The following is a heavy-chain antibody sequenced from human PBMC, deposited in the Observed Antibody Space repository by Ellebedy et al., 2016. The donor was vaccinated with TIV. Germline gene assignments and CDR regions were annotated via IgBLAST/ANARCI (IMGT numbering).Heavy chain of an antibody. CDR1: GFTFRRFR. V-gene: IGHV3-30*18. CDR3: AKPSDPNPGYSASWATYFDY. J-gene: IGHJ4*02. D-gene: IGHD6-13*01. CDR2: ISSDGSKK. Sequence: GGSPRLSXTASGFTFRRFRMHWVRQAPGKGLEWVGFISSDGSKKHYADSVEGRFTISRDNSQNTVFMQMNSLRVEDTAVYYCAKPSDPNPGYSASWATYFDYWGQGTLVTVSS.